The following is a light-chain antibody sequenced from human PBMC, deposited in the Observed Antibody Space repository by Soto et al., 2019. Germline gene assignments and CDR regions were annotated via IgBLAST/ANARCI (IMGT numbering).Light chain of an antibody. CDR1: QSVSCSY. V-gene: IGKV3-20*01. Sequence: EIVLTQSPGTLSLSPGGGATLSCRPGQSVSCSYKAWYQQRPGQTPSLPVYGASTRATGIPDRFSGSGSGTHFTLTISRLEPGDFAVYYCQHFGGTTCTFGQGTRLEIK. J-gene: IGKJ5*01. CDR2: GAS. CDR3: QHFGGTTCT.